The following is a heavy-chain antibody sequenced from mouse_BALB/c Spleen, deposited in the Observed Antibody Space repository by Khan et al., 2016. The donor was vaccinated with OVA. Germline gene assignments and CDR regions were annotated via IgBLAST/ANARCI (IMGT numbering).Heavy chain of an antibody. J-gene: IGHJ2*01. CDR2: IDPPYGNT. CDR3: ARMARK. Sequence: MQLEESGAELEKPGATVKLSCTASGLTIKDTYMHWLQQWPEQGLEWIGRIDPPYGNTKYAQKFQGKATITADTSSNTAYLQLSSLTSEDTAVYYCARMARKWGQGTTLTVSS. CDR1: GLTIKDTY. V-gene: IGHV14-3*02.